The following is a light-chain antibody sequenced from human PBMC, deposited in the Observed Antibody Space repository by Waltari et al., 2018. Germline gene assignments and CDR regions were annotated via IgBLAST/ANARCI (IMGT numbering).Light chain of an antibody. Sequence: QSSLTHPASMYGSPGQSIPISRPGTGSDIGTYNLVSWFQQHPATVHQLMIYEGSQRPSEVSYRFSDSKSGNTASLTISGLQAEDEADYYCSSYAGGVWVFGGGTKVTVL. J-gene: IGLJ3*02. CDR3: SSYAGGVWV. CDR1: GSDIGTYNL. V-gene: IGLV2-23*01. CDR2: EGS.